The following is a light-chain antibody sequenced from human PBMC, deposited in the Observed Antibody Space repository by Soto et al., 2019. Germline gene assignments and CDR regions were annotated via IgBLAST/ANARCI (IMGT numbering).Light chain of an antibody. J-gene: IGKJ5*01. CDR2: GAS. CDR1: QSVSSSY. CDR3: QQYGSSPPVT. Sequence: EIVLTQSPGTLSLSPGERATLSCRASQSVSSSYLAWYQQKPGQAHRLLIYGASSRATGIQDMFSGSGSGTNFTLTSSRLEPENFAVYYCQQYGSSPPVTFGQGTRLEIK. V-gene: IGKV3-20*01.